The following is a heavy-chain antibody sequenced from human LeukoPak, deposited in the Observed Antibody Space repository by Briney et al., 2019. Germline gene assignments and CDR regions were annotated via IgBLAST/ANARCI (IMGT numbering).Heavy chain of an antibody. V-gene: IGHV4-59*01. D-gene: IGHD6-13*01. J-gene: IGHJ1*01. CDR1: GGSISSYY. CDR3: ARDGAAAGEYFQH. CDR2: IYYSGST. Sequence: SETLSLTCTVSGGSISSYYWSWIRQPPGKGLEWIGYIYYSGSTNYNPSLKSRVTISVDTSKNQFPLKLSSVTAADTAVYYCARDGAAAGEYFQHWARAPWSPSPQ.